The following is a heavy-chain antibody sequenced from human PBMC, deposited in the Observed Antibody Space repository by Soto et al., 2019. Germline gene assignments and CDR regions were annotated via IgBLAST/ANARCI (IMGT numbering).Heavy chain of an antibody. Sequence: SETLSLTCTVSGGSISSGGYYWNWIRQPPGKGLEWIGYLYHNGNTYFTPSLKSRVTISVDRSKNQFSLKLSSVTAADTAVYYCARSMDTAMVPYYFDFWGQGALVTVSS. V-gene: IGHV4-30-2*01. CDR3: ARSMDTAMVPYYFDF. CDR1: GGSISSGGYY. CDR2: LYHNGNT. J-gene: IGHJ4*02. D-gene: IGHD5-18*01.